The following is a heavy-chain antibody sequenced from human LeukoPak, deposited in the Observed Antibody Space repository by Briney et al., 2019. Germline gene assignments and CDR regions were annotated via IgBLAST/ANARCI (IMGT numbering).Heavy chain of an antibody. D-gene: IGHD6-19*01. J-gene: IGHJ4*02. CDR2: ISYDGSNK. V-gene: IGHV3-30*18. CDR1: GFTFSSYG. CDR3: AKDPGSAVAGTAFDY. Sequence: GGSLRLSCAASGFTFSSYGMHWVRQAPGKGLEWVAVISYDGSNKYYADSVKGRFTISRDNFKNTLYLQMNSLRAEDTAVYYCAKDPGSAVAGTAFDYWGQGTLVTVSS.